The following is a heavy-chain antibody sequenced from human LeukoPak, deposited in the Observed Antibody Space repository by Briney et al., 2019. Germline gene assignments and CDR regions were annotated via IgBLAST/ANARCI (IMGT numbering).Heavy chain of an antibody. J-gene: IGHJ4*02. CDR3: ARWEWLALGFDY. CDR2: MNPNSGNT. CDR1: GYTFTSYD. V-gene: IGHV1-8*01. D-gene: IGHD6-19*01. Sequence: ASVKVSCKASGYTFTSYDINWVRQATGQGLEWMGWMNPNSGNTGYAQKFQGRVTMTRNTSISTAYMELSSLRSEDTAVYYCARWEWLALGFDYWGQGTLVTVSS.